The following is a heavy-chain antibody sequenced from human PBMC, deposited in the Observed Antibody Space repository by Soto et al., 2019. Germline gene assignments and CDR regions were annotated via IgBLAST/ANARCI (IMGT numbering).Heavy chain of an antibody. V-gene: IGHV3-23*01. D-gene: IGHD3-3*01. J-gene: IGHJ2*01. CDR1: GFIFSSNL. CDR2: IGVSGDT. CDR3: VKMSGDGTAAHCFFDL. Sequence: EVQLLESGGGSVQPGGSLRLSCAASGFIFSSNLMSWVRQAPGKGLEWVSSIGVSGDTHYTESVKGRFTISRDNSKCKLNLQMNRLRAEDTAVDYCVKMSGDGTAAHCFFDLWGRGTLVTVSS.